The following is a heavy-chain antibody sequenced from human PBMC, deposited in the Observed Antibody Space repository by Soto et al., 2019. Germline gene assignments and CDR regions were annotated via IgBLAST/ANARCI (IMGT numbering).Heavy chain of an antibody. V-gene: IGHV1-3*01. CDR3: ARDKYGSASYSWFDP. CDR2: INAGNGNT. J-gene: IGHJ5*02. Sequence: ASVKVSCKASGYTFTSYAMHWVRQAPGQRLEWMGWINAGNGNTKYSQKFQGRVTITRDTSASTAYMELSSLRSEDTAVYYCARDKYGSASYSWFDPWGQGTLVSVSS. D-gene: IGHD3-10*01. CDR1: GYTFTSYA.